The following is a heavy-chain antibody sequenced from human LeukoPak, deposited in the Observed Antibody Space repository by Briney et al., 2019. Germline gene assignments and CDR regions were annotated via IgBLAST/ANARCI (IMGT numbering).Heavy chain of an antibody. CDR1: GGSISSGGYY. Sequence: SETLSLTCTVSGGSISSGGYYWSWIRQPPGKGLEWIGYIYHSGSTYYNPSLKSRVTISVDRSKNQFSLKLSSVTAADTVVYYCARSLPHYYYYYMDVWGKGTTVTVSS. V-gene: IGHV4-30-2*01. CDR2: IYHSGST. D-gene: IGHD2-15*01. J-gene: IGHJ6*03. CDR3: ARSLPHYYYYYMDV.